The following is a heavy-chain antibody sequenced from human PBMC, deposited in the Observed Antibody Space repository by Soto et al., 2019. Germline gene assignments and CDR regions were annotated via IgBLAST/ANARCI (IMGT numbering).Heavy chain of an antibody. Sequence: GGSLRLSCTASGFDFSNSGIQWVRQTPGKGLEWVALISFDGDKYYVDSVKGRFTISRDNPTNTVYPQMNRLRPEDTGVHYCARDYARGWCQFWGQGTLVTVSS. CDR3: ARDYARGWCQF. CDR1: GFDFSNSG. V-gene: IGHV3-30*03. J-gene: IGHJ4*02. CDR2: ISFDGDK. D-gene: IGHD2-8*02.